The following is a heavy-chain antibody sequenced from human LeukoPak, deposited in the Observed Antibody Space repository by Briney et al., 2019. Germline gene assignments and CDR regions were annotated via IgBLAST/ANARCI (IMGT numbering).Heavy chain of an antibody. CDR1: GGSISSYY. Sequence: SETLSLTCTVSGGSISSYYWSWIRQPPGKGLEWIGYIYYSGSTNYNPSLKSRVTISVDTSKNQFSLKLSSVTAADTAVYYCVRHLYYYDSSGYYLAAFDIWGQGTMVTVSS. D-gene: IGHD3-22*01. J-gene: IGHJ3*02. CDR2: IYYSGST. CDR3: VRHLYYYDSSGYYLAAFDI. V-gene: IGHV4-59*08.